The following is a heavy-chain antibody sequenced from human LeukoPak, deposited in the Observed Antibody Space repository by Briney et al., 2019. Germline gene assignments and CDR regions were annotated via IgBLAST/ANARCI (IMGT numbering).Heavy chain of an antibody. D-gene: IGHD1-26*01. Sequence: ASVKVSCKVSGYTLTELSMHWVRQAPGKGLEWMGGFDPEDGETIYAQKFQGRVTMTEDTSTDTAYMELSSLRSEDTAVYYCAREGCGGYDPIRVFDYWGQGTLVTVSS. CDR3: AREGCGGYDPIRVFDY. V-gene: IGHV1-24*01. CDR1: GYTLTELS. CDR2: FDPEDGET. J-gene: IGHJ4*02.